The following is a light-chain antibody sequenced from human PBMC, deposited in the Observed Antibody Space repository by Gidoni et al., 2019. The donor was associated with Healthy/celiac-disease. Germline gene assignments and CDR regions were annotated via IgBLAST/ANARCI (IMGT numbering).Light chain of an antibody. CDR2: AAS. Sequence: DLQMTQSPSSLSASVGDRVTITCRASQSISSYLNWYQQKPGKAPKLLIYAASSLQSGVPSRFSGSGSGTDFTLTISSLQPEDFATYYCQQSYSTPRVTFXGXTKVEIK. J-gene: IGKJ4*01. V-gene: IGKV1-39*01. CDR1: QSISSY. CDR3: QQSYSTPRVT.